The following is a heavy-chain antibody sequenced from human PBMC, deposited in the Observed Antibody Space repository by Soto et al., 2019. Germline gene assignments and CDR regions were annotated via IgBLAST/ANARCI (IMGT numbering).Heavy chain of an antibody. J-gene: IGHJ6*02. CDR1: GFTFSSYA. CDR2: ISGSGGST. Sequence: GGSLRLSCAASGFTFSSYATSWVRQAPGKGLEWVSAISGSGGSTYYADSVKGRFTISRDNSKNTLYLQMNSLRAEDTAVYYCAKTSSGWFPSGMDVWGQGTTVTVSS. D-gene: IGHD6-19*01. CDR3: AKTSSGWFPSGMDV. V-gene: IGHV3-23*01.